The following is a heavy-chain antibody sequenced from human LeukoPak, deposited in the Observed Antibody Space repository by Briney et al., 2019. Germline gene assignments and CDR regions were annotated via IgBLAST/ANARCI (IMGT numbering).Heavy chain of an antibody. CDR1: GFTFSGYT. CDR3: ACMVPARVDYFGH. CDR2: ISSTSTTI. D-gene: IGHD3-10*01. V-gene: IGHV3-48*02. J-gene: IGHJ4*02. Sequence: TGGSLRLSCAASGFTFSGYTMNWVRQTPGKGLEWLSYISSTSTTIHYADSVRGRFTISRDNAKNSLYLQMNSLRDEDTAVYYCACMVPARVDYFGHWGQGTLVTVSS.